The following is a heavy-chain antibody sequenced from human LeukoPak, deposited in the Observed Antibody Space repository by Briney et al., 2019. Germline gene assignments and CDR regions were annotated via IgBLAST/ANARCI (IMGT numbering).Heavy chain of an antibody. CDR1: GFSFHSYA. V-gene: IGHV3-23*01. Sequence: GGSLRLSCAASGFSFHSYALAWVRQAPGEGLEWVAGISGNAVSTHYADSVKGRFTISRDNSKNTLYVQMNGLGVEDPATYYCTKICYCGALDVSDVWGRGTVVLVSS. CDR3: TKICYCGALDVSDV. D-gene: IGHD4-17*01. CDR2: ISGNAVST. J-gene: IGHJ3*01.